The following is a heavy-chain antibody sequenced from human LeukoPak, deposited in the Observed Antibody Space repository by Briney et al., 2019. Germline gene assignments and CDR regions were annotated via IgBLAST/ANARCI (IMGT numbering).Heavy chain of an antibody. CDR1: GFTFSSYP. CDR3: AKEREYSYGFDFDY. V-gene: IGHV3-23*01. J-gene: IGHJ4*02. D-gene: IGHD5-18*01. CDR2: INYSGVNT. Sequence: GGSLRLSCAASGFTFSSYPMSWVRQAPGKGLEWVSTINYSGVNTYYAASVKGRFTISRDNSKNTLYLQMNNRRAEDTAVYYCAKEREYSYGFDFDYWGQGTLVTVSS.